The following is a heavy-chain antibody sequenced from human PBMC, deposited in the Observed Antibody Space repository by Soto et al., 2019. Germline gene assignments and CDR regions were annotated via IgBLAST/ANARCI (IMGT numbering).Heavy chain of an antibody. CDR3: AKDHQVLVVPAAILYDYFDY. D-gene: IGHD2-2*01. CDR1: GFTFSSYA. V-gene: IGHV3-23*01. J-gene: IGHJ4*01. CDR2: IRGSGGST. Sequence: EVQLLESGGGLVQPGGSLRLSCAASGFTFSSYAMSWVRQAPGKGLEWVSAIRGSGGSTYYADYVKGRFTISKDNSKNTLYLQMNSLRAEDTAVYYCAKDHQVLVVPAAILYDYFDYCGHGTLVTVSS.